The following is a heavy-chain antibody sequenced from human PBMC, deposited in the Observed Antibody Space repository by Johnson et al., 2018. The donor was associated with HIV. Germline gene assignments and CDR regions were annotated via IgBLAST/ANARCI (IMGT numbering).Heavy chain of an antibody. Sequence: QVQLVESGGGLVKPGGSLRLSCAASGFTFRTYGMHWVRQAPGKGLEWVAVISFDGSNNYYADSVKGRFTIFRDNSKNTLYMQMKSLRVEDTAVYYCAKEALRGGEYDAFDIWGQGTMVTVS. J-gene: IGHJ3*02. D-gene: IGHD2-15*01. CDR2: ISFDGSNN. CDR1: GFTFRTYG. V-gene: IGHV3-30*18. CDR3: AKEALRGGEYDAFDI.